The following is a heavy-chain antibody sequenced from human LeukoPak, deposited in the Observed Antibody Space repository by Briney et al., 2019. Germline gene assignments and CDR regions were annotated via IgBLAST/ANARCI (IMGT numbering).Heavy chain of an antibody. CDR3: AKKVGYGGNSVGVDY. CDR1: GFTFSSYA. D-gene: IGHD4-23*01. V-gene: IGHV3-23*01. CDR2: ISGSGGST. Sequence: GGSLRLSCAASGFTFSSYAMSWVRQAPGKGLEWVSGISGSGGSTYYADSVKGRFTISRDNSKNTLYLQMNSLRAEDTAVYYCAKKVGYGGNSVGVDYWGQGTLVTVSS. J-gene: IGHJ4*02.